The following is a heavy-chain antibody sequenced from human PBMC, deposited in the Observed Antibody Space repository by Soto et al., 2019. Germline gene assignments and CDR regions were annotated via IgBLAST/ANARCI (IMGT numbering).Heavy chain of an antibody. Sequence: QVQLVDSGGGVVQPGRSLRLSCAASGFTFSSYAMHWVRQAPGKGLEWVAVISYDGSNKYYGDSVKGRFTISRDNSKNTLYLQMNSLRVEDTAVYYCARDYDYWGQGTLVTVSS. CDR1: GFTFSSYA. V-gene: IGHV3-30-3*01. J-gene: IGHJ4*02. CDR2: ISYDGSNK. CDR3: ARDYDY.